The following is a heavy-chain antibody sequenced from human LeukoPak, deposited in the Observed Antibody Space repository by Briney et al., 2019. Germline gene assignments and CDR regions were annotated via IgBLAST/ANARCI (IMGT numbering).Heavy chain of an antibody. J-gene: IGHJ4*02. CDR2: INHSGST. D-gene: IGHD2-2*01. V-gene: IGHV4-34*01. Sequence: SETLSLTXAVYGGSFSGYYWSWIRQPPGKGLEWIGEINHSGSTNYNPSLKSRVTISVDTSKNQFSLKLSSVTAADTAVYYCARGRGYCSSTSCYYFDYWGQGTLVTVSS. CDR3: ARGRGYCSSTSCYYFDY. CDR1: GGSFSGYY.